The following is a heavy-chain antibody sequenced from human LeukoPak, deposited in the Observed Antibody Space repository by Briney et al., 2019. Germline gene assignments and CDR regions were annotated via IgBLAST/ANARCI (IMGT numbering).Heavy chain of an antibody. J-gene: IGHJ4*02. CDR3: ARSGREATEIDY. CDR2: INGRGTYI. Sequence: TGGSLRLSCAASGFTFSDYFMSWVRQAPGKGLEWLSYINGRGTYIDYAESLKGRITISRDNAQNPLYLQMNSLRVEDTAVYYCARSGREATEIDYWGQGTLVTVSS. V-gene: IGHV3-11*06. D-gene: IGHD1-1*01. CDR1: GFTFSDYF.